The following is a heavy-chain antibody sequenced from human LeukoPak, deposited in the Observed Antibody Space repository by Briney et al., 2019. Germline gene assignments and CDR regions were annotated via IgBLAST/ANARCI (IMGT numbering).Heavy chain of an antibody. CDR3: AKGIYSSSWYKAFDI. J-gene: IGHJ3*02. Sequence: GASLRLSCAASGFTFSSYAMSWVRQAPGKGLEWVSAISGSGGSTYYADSVKGRFTISRDNSKNTLYLQMNSLRAEDTAVYYCAKGIYSSSWYKAFDIWGQGTMVTVSS. CDR2: ISGSGGST. V-gene: IGHV3-23*01. CDR1: GFTFSSYA. D-gene: IGHD6-13*01.